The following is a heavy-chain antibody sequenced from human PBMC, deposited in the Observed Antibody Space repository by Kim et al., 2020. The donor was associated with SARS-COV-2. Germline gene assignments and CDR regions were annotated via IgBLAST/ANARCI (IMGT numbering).Heavy chain of an antibody. J-gene: IGHJ4*02. CDR2: IYYSGST. D-gene: IGHD1-26*01. V-gene: IGHV4-39*01. Sequence: SETLSLTCTVSGGSISSSSYYWGWIRQPPGKGLEWIGSIYYSGSTYYNPSLKSRVTISVDTSKNQFSLKLSSVTAADTAVYYCATWDPDYWGQGTLVTVSS. CDR1: GGSISSSSYY. CDR3: ATWDPDY.